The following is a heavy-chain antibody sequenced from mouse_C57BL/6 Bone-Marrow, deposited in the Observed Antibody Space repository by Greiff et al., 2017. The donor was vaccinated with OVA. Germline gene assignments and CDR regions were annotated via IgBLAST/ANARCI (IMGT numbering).Heavy chain of an antibody. CDR2: ISDGGSYT. CDR3: AGDRAGDGYLCYFDY. V-gene: IGHV5-4*01. Sequence: EVMLVESGGGLVKPGGSLKLSCAASGFTFSSYAMSWVRQTPEKRLEWVATISDGGSYTYYPDNVKGRFTISRDNAKNNLYLQMSHLKSEDTAMYYCAGDRAGDGYLCYFDYWGQGTTLTVSS. J-gene: IGHJ2*01. CDR1: GFTFSSYA. D-gene: IGHD2-3*01.